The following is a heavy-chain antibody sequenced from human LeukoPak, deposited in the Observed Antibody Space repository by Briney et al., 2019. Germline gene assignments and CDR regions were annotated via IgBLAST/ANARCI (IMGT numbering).Heavy chain of an antibody. CDR1: GGSISSGGYY. CDR2: IYYSGST. CDR3: ARPSVAGKFGGFGY. V-gene: IGHV4-31*03. J-gene: IGHJ4*02. D-gene: IGHD6-19*01. Sequence: SETLSLTCTVSGGSISSGGYYWSWIRQHPGKGLEWIGYIYYSGSTSYNPSLKSRVSISFDTSKNQFFLKLSSVTAADTAVYYCARPSVAGKFGGFGYWGQGTLVTVSS.